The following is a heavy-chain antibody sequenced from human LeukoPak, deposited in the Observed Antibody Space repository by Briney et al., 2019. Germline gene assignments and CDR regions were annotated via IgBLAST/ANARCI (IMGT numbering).Heavy chain of an antibody. CDR3: ARDQKEGQIGTFDY. D-gene: IGHD2/OR15-2a*01. J-gene: IGHJ4*02. V-gene: IGHV3-33*08. Sequence: PGGSLRLSCAASGFTFSDYYMSWIRQAPGKGLEWVAVIWYDGSNKYYADSVKGRFTISRDNSKNTLYLQMNSLRAEDTAVYYCARDQKEGQIGTFDYWGQGTLVTVSS. CDR1: GFTFSDYY. CDR2: IWYDGSNK.